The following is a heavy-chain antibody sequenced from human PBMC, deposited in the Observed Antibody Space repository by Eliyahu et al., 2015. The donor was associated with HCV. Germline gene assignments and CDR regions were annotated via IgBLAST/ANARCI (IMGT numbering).Heavy chain of an antibody. J-gene: IGHJ4*02. CDR2: ISHDGINK. V-gene: IGHV3-30-3*01. Sequence: QVQLVESGXGVVQPGRSXRLSCAAXGFDFSXFAMHWVRQAPGKGVEWVTVISHDGINKYYADSVKGRFTISRDNSKNTLYLQMNSLRPEDTAVYYCARGGVVLLGAIRHPSLDQWGQATLVTVSS. D-gene: IGHD2-2*02. CDR3: ARGGVVLLGAIRHPSLDQ. CDR1: GFDFSXFA.